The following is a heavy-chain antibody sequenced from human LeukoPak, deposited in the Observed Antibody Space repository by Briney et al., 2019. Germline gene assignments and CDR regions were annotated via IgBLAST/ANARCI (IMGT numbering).Heavy chain of an antibody. CDR2: INPNSGGT. CDR1: GYTFTGYY. J-gene: IGHJ4*02. CDR3: ARGLKQDY. Sequence: ASVKVSCKASGYTFTGYYLHWVRQAPGQGLEWMGWINPNSGGTSYAQKFQGRVTVTRDTSISTAYMELSRLRSDDTAVYYCARGLKQDYWGQGTLVTVSS. V-gene: IGHV1-2*02.